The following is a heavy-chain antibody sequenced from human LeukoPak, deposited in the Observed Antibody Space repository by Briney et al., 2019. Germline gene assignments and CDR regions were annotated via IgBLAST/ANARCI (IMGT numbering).Heavy chain of an antibody. CDR2: IYYSGST. J-gene: IGHJ4*02. V-gene: IGHV4-30-4*08. CDR1: GGSISSGDYY. D-gene: IGHD3-9*01. Sequence: SETLSLTCTVSGGSISSGDYYWSWIRQPPGKGLEWIGYIYYSGSTNYNPSLKSRVTISVDTSKNQFSLKLSSVTAADTAVYYCARYFGRWDFDYWGQGTLVTVSS. CDR3: ARYFGRWDFDY.